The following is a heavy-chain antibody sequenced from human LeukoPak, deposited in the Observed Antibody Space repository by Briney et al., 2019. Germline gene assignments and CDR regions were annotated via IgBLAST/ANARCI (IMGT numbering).Heavy chain of an antibody. CDR2: MYHSGST. Sequence: SETLSLTCSVSGYTISSGYYWAWIRQPPGKALEWIGSMYHSGSTYLNPSPKSRVTKSVDTSKNQFSLKLTSLTAADTAVYYCAKVGYCNTVTCYGWFDPWGQGTLVTVSS. D-gene: IGHD2/OR15-2a*01. V-gene: IGHV4-38-2*02. CDR1: GYTISSGYY. CDR3: AKVGYCNTVTCYGWFDP. J-gene: IGHJ5*02.